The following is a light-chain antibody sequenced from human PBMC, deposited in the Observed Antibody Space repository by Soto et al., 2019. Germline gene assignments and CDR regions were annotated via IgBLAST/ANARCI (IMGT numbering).Light chain of an antibody. Sequence: EIVLTQSPGTLSLSPGERATLSCRASQSVSSSDLAWYQQKPGQAPRLLIYGASSRATGIPDRFSGSGSGTDFTLTISGLEPEEFAVYYCQQYGSSRTFGQGTKVE. CDR2: GAS. J-gene: IGKJ1*01. CDR3: QQYGSSRT. V-gene: IGKV3-20*01. CDR1: QSVSSSD.